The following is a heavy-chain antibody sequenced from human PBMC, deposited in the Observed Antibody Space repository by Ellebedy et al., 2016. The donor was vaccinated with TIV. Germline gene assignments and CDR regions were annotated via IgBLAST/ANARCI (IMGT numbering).Heavy chain of an antibody. CDR2: IYDVGTT. Sequence: MPSETLSLTCDVSGASMNYNYWTWVRQPPGKGLEWIGYIYDVGTTNYNPSLKSRVAISIDTSNNQFSLKLKSVTAADTAVYFCARTARYYNFWSGYREHFDYWGQGTLVTVS. CDR1: GASMNYNY. D-gene: IGHD3-3*01. V-gene: IGHV4-59*08. CDR3: ARTARYYNFWSGYREHFDY. J-gene: IGHJ4*02.